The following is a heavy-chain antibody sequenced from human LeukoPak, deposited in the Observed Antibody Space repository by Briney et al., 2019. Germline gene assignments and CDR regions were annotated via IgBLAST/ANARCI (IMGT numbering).Heavy chain of an antibody. CDR1: GFTLSPYD. J-gene: IGHJ4*02. V-gene: IGHV3-13*04. D-gene: IGHD1-26*01. CDR3: ARGMGATTQSLFDQ. Sequence: GGSLRLSCAASGFTLSPYDMHWVRRATGKGLEWVSGIGTTGDTYYPGSVKGRFTISRENAKNSLYLQMNSLRAGDTAVYYCARGMGATTQSLFDQWGQGTLVTVSS. CDR2: IGTTGDT.